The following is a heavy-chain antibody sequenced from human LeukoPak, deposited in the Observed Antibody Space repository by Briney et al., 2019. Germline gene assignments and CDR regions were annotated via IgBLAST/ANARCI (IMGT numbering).Heavy chain of an antibody. Sequence: ASVKVSCKASGYTFTSYGISWVRQAPGQGLEWLGWISAYNGNTNYAQKLQGRVTMTTDTSTSTAYMELRSLRSDDTAVYYCARGYCSGGSCLNWFDPWGQGTLVTVSS. CDR3: ARGYCSGGSCLNWFDP. V-gene: IGHV1-18*01. CDR1: GYTFTSYG. D-gene: IGHD2-15*01. J-gene: IGHJ5*02. CDR2: ISAYNGNT.